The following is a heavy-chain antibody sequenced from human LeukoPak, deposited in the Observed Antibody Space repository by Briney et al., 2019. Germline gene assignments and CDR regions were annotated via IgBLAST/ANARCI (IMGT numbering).Heavy chain of an antibody. Sequence: GGSLRLSCAASGFTFNNYWMNWVRQAPGKGLEWVANIKHDGSEKYYVDSVKGRFTISRDNARKSVYLQMNSLRAEDTALYYCARGRGLEYWGQETLVTVSS. CDR3: ARGRGLEY. CDR2: IKHDGSEK. J-gene: IGHJ4*02. CDR1: GFTFNNYW. V-gene: IGHV3-7*01.